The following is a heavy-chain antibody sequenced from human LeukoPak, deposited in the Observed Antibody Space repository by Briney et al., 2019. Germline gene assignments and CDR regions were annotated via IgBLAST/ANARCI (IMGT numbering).Heavy chain of an antibody. CDR2: IYYSGST. CDR1: GGSISSYY. D-gene: IGHD4-11*01. V-gene: IGHV4-59*08. CDR3: ARQDYSNYYNFDF. Sequence: SETLSLTCTVSGGSISSYYWSWIRQPPGKGLEWIGYIYYSGSTDLNPSLRSRVTISVDTSKNQFSLKLSSVTAADTAVYYCARQDYSNYYNFDFWGQGILVTVSP. J-gene: IGHJ4*02.